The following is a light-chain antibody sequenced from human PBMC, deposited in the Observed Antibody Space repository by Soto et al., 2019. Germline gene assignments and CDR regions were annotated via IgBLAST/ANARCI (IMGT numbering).Light chain of an antibody. CDR2: GTS. CDR1: QSVPRSY. J-gene: IGKJ5*01. CDR3: QQYGSSIT. Sequence: EIVLTQSPGTLSLSPGERATLSCRASQSVPRSYLAWYQQKPGQAPRLLIYGTSSRATGIPDRFSGSGSGTDFTRTISRLEPEDLAVFYCQQYGSSITFGQGTRLEIK. V-gene: IGKV3-20*01.